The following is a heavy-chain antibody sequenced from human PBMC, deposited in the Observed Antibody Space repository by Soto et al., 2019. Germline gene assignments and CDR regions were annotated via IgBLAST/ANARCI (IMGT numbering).Heavy chain of an antibody. CDR2: IYPGDSDT. CDR3: ARDSSGYYPNTYYYYGMDV. Sequence: PGESLKISCKGSGHSFTSYWIGWVRQMPGKGLEWMGIIYPGDSDTRYSPSFQGQVTISADKSISTAYLQWSSLKASDTAMYYCARDSSGYYPNTYYYYGMDVWGQGTTVTVSS. CDR1: GHSFTSYW. D-gene: IGHD3-22*01. J-gene: IGHJ6*02. V-gene: IGHV5-51*01.